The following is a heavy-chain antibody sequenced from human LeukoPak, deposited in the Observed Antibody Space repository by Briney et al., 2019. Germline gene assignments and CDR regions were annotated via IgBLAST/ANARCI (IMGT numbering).Heavy chain of an antibody. D-gene: IGHD6-19*01. J-gene: IGHJ3*01. CDR1: GYSLTAYD. CDR3: ARGGGWAEIGLDV. V-gene: IGHV1-8*01. CDR2: MRPTSGYT. Sequence: ASVKVSCKASGYSLTAYDLNWARQAPGQGLEWMGWMRPTSGYTGYAQKFQGRITTTSDMSINTAYMELIGLTSEDTAVYYCARGGGWAEIGLDVWGQGTTVTVSP.